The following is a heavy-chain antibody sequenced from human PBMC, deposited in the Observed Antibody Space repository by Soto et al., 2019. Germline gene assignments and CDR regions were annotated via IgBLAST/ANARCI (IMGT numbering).Heavy chain of an antibody. V-gene: IGHV5-10-1*01. CDR2: IDPSDSQT. CDR1: GYSFAGYW. Sequence: GESLKISCKGSGYSFAGYWITWVRQKPGKGPEWMGRIDPSDSQTYYSPSFRGHVTISVTKSITTVFLQWSSLRASDTAMYYCARQIYDSDTGPNFQYYFDSWGQGTPVTVSS. D-gene: IGHD3-22*01. CDR3: ARQIYDSDTGPNFQYYFDS. J-gene: IGHJ4*02.